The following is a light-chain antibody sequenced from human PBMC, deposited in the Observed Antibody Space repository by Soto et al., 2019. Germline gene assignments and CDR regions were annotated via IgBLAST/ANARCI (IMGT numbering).Light chain of an antibody. CDR1: QSIRSSS. Sequence: EIVLTQSPGTLSLSPGERATLSCRASQSIRSSSLAWYQQKPGQAPRLLISGGSSRATGIPDRFSGGGSGTDFSLTISRLETEDFSVYYCHQYGSSPLTFGGGTKVDIK. V-gene: IGKV3-20*01. CDR3: HQYGSSPLT. CDR2: GGS. J-gene: IGKJ4*01.